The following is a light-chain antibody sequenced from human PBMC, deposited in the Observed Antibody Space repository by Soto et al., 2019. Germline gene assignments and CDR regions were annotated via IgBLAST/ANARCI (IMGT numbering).Light chain of an antibody. J-gene: IGKJ1*01. Sequence: DIVMTQSPDSLAVSLGERATFNCKSSQSVLDISNNKNYLAWYQQKPGQPPKQLIYWASTRKSGVPDRFSGSGSGTDFTLTINSLQAEDVAVYYCQQYFDTPRTFGQGTKVEIK. CDR1: QSVLDISNNKNY. CDR2: WAS. V-gene: IGKV4-1*01. CDR3: QQYFDTPRT.